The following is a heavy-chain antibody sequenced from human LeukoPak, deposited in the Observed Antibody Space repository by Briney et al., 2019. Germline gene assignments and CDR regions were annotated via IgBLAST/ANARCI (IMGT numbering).Heavy chain of an antibody. J-gene: IGHJ4*02. CDR2: ISGSGGST. Sequence: PGGSLRLSCAASGFTFSSYAMSWVPQAPGKGLEWVSAISGSGGSTYYADSVKGRFTISRDNSKNTLYLQMNSLRAEDTAVYYCAKDGPAGTIRYYYFDYWGQGTLVTVSS. D-gene: IGHD6-13*01. CDR1: GFTFSSYA. V-gene: IGHV3-23*01. CDR3: AKDGPAGTIRYYYFDY.